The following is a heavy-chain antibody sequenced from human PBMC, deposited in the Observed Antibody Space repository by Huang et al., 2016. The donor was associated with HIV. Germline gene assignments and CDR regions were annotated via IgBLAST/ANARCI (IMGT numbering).Heavy chain of an antibody. V-gene: IGHV1-8*02. D-gene: IGHD4-17*01. Sequence: QVHLVQSGAEVKKPGASVKVSCKASGYTFTNYDINWVQQAPGRGLEWMGWMNPNTGNPGFAQSFQGRVTMTRKTSITTAYMELTSLTSEDTAVYYCARSAYGDLDYWGLGTLVIVSS. CDR3: ARSAYGDLDY. J-gene: IGHJ4*02. CDR1: GYTFTNYD. CDR2: MNPNTGNP.